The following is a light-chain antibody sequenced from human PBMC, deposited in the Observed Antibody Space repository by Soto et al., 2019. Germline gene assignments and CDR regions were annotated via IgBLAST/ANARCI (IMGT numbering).Light chain of an antibody. V-gene: IGKV1-39*01. CDR3: QQSYNTPYT. J-gene: IGKJ2*01. CDR2: EAS. Sequence: DIQMTQSPSSLSASVEDRVIITCRASQSISNHLNWYQQKPGKAPKLLIYEASNLQNGVPSRFSGSGPGTDFTLTISRLQPEDFATYSCQQSYNTPYTFGQGTKVDIK. CDR1: QSISNH.